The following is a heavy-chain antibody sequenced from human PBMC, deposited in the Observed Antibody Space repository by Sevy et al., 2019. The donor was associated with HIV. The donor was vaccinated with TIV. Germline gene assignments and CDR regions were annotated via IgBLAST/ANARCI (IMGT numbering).Heavy chain of an antibody. D-gene: IGHD3-22*01. CDR1: GFTFSSYW. V-gene: IGHV3-7*01. CDR2: IKQDGSEK. J-gene: IGHJ2*01. Sequence: GGSLRLSCAASGFTFSSYWMSWVRQAPGKGLEWVANIKQDGSEKYDVDSVNGRFTISRDNAKNSLYLQMNSLRAEDTAVYYCARRPRYYDSSGYSTEGDWYFDLWGRGTLVTVSS. CDR3: ARRPRYYDSSGYSTEGDWYFDL.